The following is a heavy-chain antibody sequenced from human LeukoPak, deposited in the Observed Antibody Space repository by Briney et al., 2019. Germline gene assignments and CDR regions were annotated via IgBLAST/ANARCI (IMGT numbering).Heavy chain of an antibody. V-gene: IGHV1-69*05. CDR3: ARDWRGYCSSTSCYDDY. CDR2: IIPIFGTA. J-gene: IGHJ4*02. D-gene: IGHD2-2*01. CDR1: GGTFSSYA. Sequence: ASVKVSCKASGGTFSSYAISWVRQAPGQGLEWMGGIIPIFGTANYAQKFQGRVTITTDESTSTAYMELSSLRSEDTAVYYCARDWRGYCSSTSCYDDYWGQGTLVTVSS.